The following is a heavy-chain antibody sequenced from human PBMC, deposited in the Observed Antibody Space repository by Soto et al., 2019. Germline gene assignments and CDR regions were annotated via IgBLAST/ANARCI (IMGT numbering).Heavy chain of an antibody. J-gene: IGHJ5*01. Sequence: QITLKESGPTLVKPTQTLTLTCTFSGFSLSTSEVGVGWIRQPPGKALEWLGIIFWDDDKRYSPSLETRLTITKDTSKNPVVLTMTHMDPVDTATYYCAHRREQLVSWGQGTLVSVSS. CDR2: IFWDDDK. V-gene: IGHV2-5*02. D-gene: IGHD1-26*01. CDR3: AHRREQLVS. CDR1: GFSLSTSEVG.